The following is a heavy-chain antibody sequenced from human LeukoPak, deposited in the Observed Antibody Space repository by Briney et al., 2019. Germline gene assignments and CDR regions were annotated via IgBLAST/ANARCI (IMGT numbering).Heavy chain of an antibody. Sequence: PSETLSLTCTVSGGSISSSIYYWGWIRQPPGKGLEWIGSIYYGGSTFCNPSLKSRVTISVGTSKNQFSLRLSSVTAADTSMYYCATNGVAGSNWFDPWGQGTLVTVSS. CDR1: GGSISSSIYY. D-gene: IGHD6-19*01. J-gene: IGHJ5*02. CDR3: ATNGVAGSNWFDP. CDR2: IYYGGST. V-gene: IGHV4-39*01.